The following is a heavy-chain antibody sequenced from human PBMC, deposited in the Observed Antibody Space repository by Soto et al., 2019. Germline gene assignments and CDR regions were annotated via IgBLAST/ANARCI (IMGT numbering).Heavy chain of an antibody. V-gene: IGHV1-69*06. Sequence: GASVKVSCKASGGTFSSYAISWVRQAPGQGLEWMGGIIPIFGTANYAQKFQGRVTITADKSTSTAYMELSSLRSEDTAVYYCARSPIAVAGYCEYWGQGTMVNVSS. CDR3: ARSPIAVAGYCEY. J-gene: IGHJ4*02. CDR2: IIPIFGTA. CDR1: GGTFSSYA. D-gene: IGHD6-19*01.